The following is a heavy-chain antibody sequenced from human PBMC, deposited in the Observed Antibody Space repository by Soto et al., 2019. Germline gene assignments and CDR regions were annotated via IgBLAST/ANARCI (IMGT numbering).Heavy chain of an antibody. CDR2: VWYVGGNK. CDR3: VRAAGYSGNDYVYYYGMDV. CDR1: ELTLSSYG. V-gene: IGHV3-33*01. D-gene: IGHD5-12*01. J-gene: IGHJ6*02. Sequence: QVQLVESGGGVVHLGGSLRLPWAGLELTLSSYGCHWVRKSQGKGLEWVALVWYVGGNKYYADSVKGRFTISRDNSKNTLYLQMNSLRDEDTAVYYCVRAAGYSGNDYVYYYGMDVWGQGTTVTVSS.